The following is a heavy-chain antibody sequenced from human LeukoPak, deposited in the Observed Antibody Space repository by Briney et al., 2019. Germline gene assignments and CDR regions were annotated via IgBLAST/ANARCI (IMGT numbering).Heavy chain of an antibody. CDR2: SIPIFGTA. Sequence: SVKVSCKASVGTFSCYAISWLRQPPGQGLEWMGGSIPIFGTANYAQKFQGRVTITADESTSTAYMELSSLRSEDTAVYYCARDLAITIFGVVIRTDAFDIWGQGTMVTVSS. CDR1: VGTFSCYA. CDR3: ARDLAITIFGVVIRTDAFDI. V-gene: IGHV1-69*13. D-gene: IGHD3-3*01. J-gene: IGHJ3*02.